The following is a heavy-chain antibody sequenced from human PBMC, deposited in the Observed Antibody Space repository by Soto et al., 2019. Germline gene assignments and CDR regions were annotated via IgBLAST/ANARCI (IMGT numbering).Heavy chain of an antibody. CDR3: ARSSGGNFGIIIEGTNWFAP. D-gene: IGHD1-26*01. CDR1: GYTFTSYG. CDR2: INPHGGST. V-gene: IGHV1-18*01. Sequence: ASVKVSCKASGYTFTSYGISWVRQAPGQGLEWIGVINPHGGSTVYAQKFQGRVTMTRDTSASTVYMELSSLRSEDTAVYYCARSSGGNFGIIIEGTNWFAPRGQGTLVTVSS. J-gene: IGHJ5*02.